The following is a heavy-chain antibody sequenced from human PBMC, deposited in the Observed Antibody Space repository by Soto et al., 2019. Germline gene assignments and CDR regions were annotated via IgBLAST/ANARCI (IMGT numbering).Heavy chain of an antibody. J-gene: IGHJ6*02. V-gene: IGHV4-39*01. Sequence: SETLSLTCTVSGDSISSSSYYWGWIRQPPGKGLEWIGSIYFSGSTYYNPSLKSRVTISVDTSKNQFSLKLSSVTAADTAVYYCARHQYCNGGSCQARVYYCYGMDVPAQGTTVPVSS. CDR3: ARHQYCNGGSCQARVYYCYGMDV. D-gene: IGHD2-15*01. CDR1: GDSISSSSYY. CDR2: IYFSGST.